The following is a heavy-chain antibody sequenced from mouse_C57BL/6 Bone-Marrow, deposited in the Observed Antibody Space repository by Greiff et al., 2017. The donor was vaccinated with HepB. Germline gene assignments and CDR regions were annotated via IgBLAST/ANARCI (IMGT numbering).Heavy chain of an antibody. V-gene: IGHV3-6*01. D-gene: IGHD1-1*01. Sequence: VQLKESGPGLVKPSQSLSLTCSVTGYSITSGYYWNWIRQFPGNKLEWMGYISYDGSNNYNPSLKNRIPITRDTSKNQFFLKLNSVTTEDTATYYCARDGGSSSAWFAYWGQGTLVTVSA. CDR3: ARDGGSSSAWFAY. J-gene: IGHJ3*01. CDR1: GYSITSGYY. CDR2: ISYDGSN.